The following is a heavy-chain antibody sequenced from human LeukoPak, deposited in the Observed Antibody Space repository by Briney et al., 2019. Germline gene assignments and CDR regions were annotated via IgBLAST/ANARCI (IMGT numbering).Heavy chain of an antibody. V-gene: IGHV3-23*01. D-gene: IGHD2-15*01. J-gene: IGHJ4*02. Sequence: GGSLRLSCAASGFTFDNYAMTWVRQTPGKGLEWVSLISGSGSNTYYADPVKGRFAISRDNSKSTLYLQMNSLRVEDTAVYYCAKYCSGGNCYSGLYWGQGTLVTVSS. CDR1: GFTFDNYA. CDR3: AKYCSGGNCYSGLY. CDR2: ISGSGSNT.